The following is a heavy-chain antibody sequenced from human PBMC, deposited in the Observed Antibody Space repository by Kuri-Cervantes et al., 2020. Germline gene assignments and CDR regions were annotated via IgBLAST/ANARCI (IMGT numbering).Heavy chain of an antibody. CDR1: GGSFSGHY. V-gene: IGHV4-34*01. CDR3: ARNSWGRDSFDI. D-gene: IGHD1-26*01. Sequence: SETLSLTCAVYGGSFSGHYWSWIRQPPGKGLEWIGEINHSGSTNYNPSLKSRVTMSVDTSKNQFSLKLSSVTAADTALYYCARNSWGRDSFDIWGQGTMVTVSS. J-gene: IGHJ3*02. CDR2: INHSGST.